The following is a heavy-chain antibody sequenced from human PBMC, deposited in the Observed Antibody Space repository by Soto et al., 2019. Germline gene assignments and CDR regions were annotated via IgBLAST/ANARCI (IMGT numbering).Heavy chain of an antibody. CDR3: AKDYSSTWYPGHGMGV. Sequence: GGSLRLSCAAFGFTFRSYAMSWVRQAPGKGLEWVSALTDSGGSTYYADSVQGRFTISRDNSKNTLYLQMNSLGAEDTAVYYCAKDYSSTWYPGHGMGVWGQGTTVTVSS. CDR2: LTDSGGST. CDR1: GFTFRSYA. V-gene: IGHV3-23*01. J-gene: IGHJ6*02. D-gene: IGHD6-13*01.